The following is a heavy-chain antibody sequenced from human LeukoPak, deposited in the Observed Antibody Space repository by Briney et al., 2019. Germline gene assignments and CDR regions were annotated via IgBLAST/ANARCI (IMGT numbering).Heavy chain of an antibody. CDR2: IYYSGST. D-gene: IGHD1-14*01. CDR1: GGSISGSSYY. Sequence: SETLSLTCTVSGGSISGSSYYWGWIRQPPGKGLEWIGSIYYSGSTYYNPSLKSRVTISVDTSKNQFSLKLSSVTAADTAVYYCARIWNQPLSWGQGPLVTVSS. J-gene: IGHJ4*02. V-gene: IGHV4-39*07. CDR3: ARIWNQPLS.